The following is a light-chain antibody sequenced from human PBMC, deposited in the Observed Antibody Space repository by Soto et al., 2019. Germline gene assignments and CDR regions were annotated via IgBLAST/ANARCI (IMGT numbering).Light chain of an antibody. CDR1: QSVSSSS. CDR3: QQYLGSPPKYT. CDR2: AAS. J-gene: IGKJ2*01. V-gene: IGKV3-20*01. Sequence: EIVLTQSPGTLSLSPGERATLSCRASQSVSSSSLAWYQQKPGQAPRLLIYAASSRASGIPGRFSGSGSGKDFTLNISRLEPEDFAVYYCQQYLGSPPKYTFGQGTKLEIK.